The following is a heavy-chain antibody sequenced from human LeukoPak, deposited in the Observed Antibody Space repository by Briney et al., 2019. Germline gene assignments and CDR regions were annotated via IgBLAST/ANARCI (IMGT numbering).Heavy chain of an antibody. Sequence: PGGSLRLSCAASGFTVSSNYMSWVRQAPGKGLEWVSAISGSGGSTYYADSVKGRFTISRDNSKNTLYLQMNSLRAEDTAVYYCARGTPSSSGWLYYGMDVWGQGTTVTVSS. CDR1: GFTVSSNY. CDR3: ARGTPSSSGWLYYGMDV. D-gene: IGHD6-19*01. CDR2: ISGSGGST. J-gene: IGHJ6*02. V-gene: IGHV3-23*01.